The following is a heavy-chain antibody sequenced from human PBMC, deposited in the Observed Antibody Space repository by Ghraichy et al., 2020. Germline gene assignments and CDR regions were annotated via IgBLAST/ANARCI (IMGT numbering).Heavy chain of an antibody. CDR3: ACKAGDSSGYLPFDP. V-gene: IGHV1-69*13. CDR2: IIPIFGTA. CDR1: GGTFSSYA. D-gene: IGHD3-22*01. Sequence: SVKVSCKASGGTFSSYAISWVRQAPGQGLEWMGGIIPIFGTANYAQKFQGRVTITADESTSTAYMELSSLRSEDTAVYYCACKAGDSSGYLPFDPWGQGTLVTVSS. J-gene: IGHJ5*02.